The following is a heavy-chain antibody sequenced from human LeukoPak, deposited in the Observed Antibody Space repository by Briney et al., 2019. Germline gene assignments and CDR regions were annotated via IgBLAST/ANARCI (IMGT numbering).Heavy chain of an antibody. CDR3: VREAGTSQNY. CDR2: ISSDGSTK. J-gene: IGHJ4*02. Sequence: GGSLRLSCVASGFTLSSYAMHWVRQAPGRGLEWVAVISSDGSTKYYADSVKGRFSISRDTSKNTLYLQMSSLRAEDTAVYYCVREAGTSQNYWGQGSLVTVSS. D-gene: IGHD6-13*01. V-gene: IGHV3-30*15. CDR1: GFTLSSYA.